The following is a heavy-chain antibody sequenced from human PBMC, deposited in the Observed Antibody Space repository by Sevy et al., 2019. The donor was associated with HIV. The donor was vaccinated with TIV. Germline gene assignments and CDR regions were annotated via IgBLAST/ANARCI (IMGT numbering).Heavy chain of an antibody. V-gene: IGHV3-15*01. CDR3: TTDHRRDGIVVVPFEY. D-gene: IGHD2-15*01. Sequence: GGSLRLSCAASGFTFSNARMSWVRQSPGKGLEWVGRIRSKAGGGTTDDATIVKGKFTISSDGSRDILYQQLNSLETEDTAVYYCTTDHRRDGIVVVPFEYWGQGTLVTVSS. J-gene: IGHJ4*02. CDR2: IRSKAGGGTT. CDR1: GFTFSNAR.